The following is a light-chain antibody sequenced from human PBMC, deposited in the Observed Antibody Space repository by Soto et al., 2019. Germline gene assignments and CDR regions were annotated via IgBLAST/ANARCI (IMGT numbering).Light chain of an antibody. CDR1: QSVSSY. V-gene: IGKV3-11*01. Sequence: EIVLTQSPATLSLSPGERATLSCRASQSVSSYLAWYQQKPGQAPRLLIYDASNRATGIPARCSGSGSGTDFTLTISSLEPEDFAVYYCQQRSNWLPDYTFGPGTKVDIK. CDR3: QQRSNWLPDYT. CDR2: DAS. J-gene: IGKJ3*01.